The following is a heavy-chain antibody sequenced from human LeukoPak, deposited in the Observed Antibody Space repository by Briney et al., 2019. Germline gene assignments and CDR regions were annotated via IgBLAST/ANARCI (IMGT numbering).Heavy chain of an antibody. CDR3: AREFLGYYRALGY. J-gene: IGHJ4*02. CDR2: IRYDGSNK. Sequence: GGALRLSCAASGFTFSSYCMHWVRQAPGKGLEWVAFIRYDGSNKYYADSVNGRFIIPRDNSKNTLYLQMNSMRAEDTAVYYCAREFLGYYRALGYWGQGTLVTVSS. CDR1: GFTFSSYC. D-gene: IGHD3-3*01. V-gene: IGHV3-30*02.